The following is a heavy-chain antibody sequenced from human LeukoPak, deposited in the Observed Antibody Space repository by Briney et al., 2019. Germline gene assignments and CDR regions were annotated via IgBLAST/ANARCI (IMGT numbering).Heavy chain of an antibody. CDR2: ISYDGSNK. CDR3: AREVRPRDAFDI. V-gene: IGHV3-30-3*01. Sequence: PGGSPRLSCAASGFTFSSYAMHWVRQAPGKGLEWVAVISYDGSNKYYADSVKGRFTISRDNSKNTLYLQMNSLRAEDTAVYYCAREVRPRDAFDIWGQGTMVTVSS. CDR1: GFTFSSYA. D-gene: IGHD3-22*01. J-gene: IGHJ3*02.